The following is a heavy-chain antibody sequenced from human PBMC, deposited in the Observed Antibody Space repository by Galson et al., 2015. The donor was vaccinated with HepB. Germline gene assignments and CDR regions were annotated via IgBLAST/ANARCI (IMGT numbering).Heavy chain of an antibody. CDR3: VKGQEGYFDWPNNWFDP. CDR1: GFTFSSYA. Sequence: SLRLSCAASGFTFSSYAMHWVRQAPGKGLEYVSAISSNGGSTYYADSVKGRFTISRDNSKNTLYLQMSSLRAEDTAVYYCVKGQEGYFDWPNNWFDPWGQGTLVTVSS. CDR2: ISSNGGST. V-gene: IGHV3-64D*06. J-gene: IGHJ5*02. D-gene: IGHD3-9*01.